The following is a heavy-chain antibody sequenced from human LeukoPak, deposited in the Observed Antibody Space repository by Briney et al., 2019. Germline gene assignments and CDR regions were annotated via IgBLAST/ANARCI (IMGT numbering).Heavy chain of an antibody. Sequence: PSGTLSLTCTVSGDSISAYYWSWIRQPAGKGLEWIGRVYKSGTTSYNPSLKSRVTMSVDTSTNQFSLTLTSVTAADTAVYYCAREFSMARGVDFCYYMDVWGKGTTVTVSS. D-gene: IGHD3-10*01. CDR1: GDSISAYY. CDR3: AREFSMARGVDFCYYMDV. V-gene: IGHV4-4*07. CDR2: VYKSGTT. J-gene: IGHJ6*03.